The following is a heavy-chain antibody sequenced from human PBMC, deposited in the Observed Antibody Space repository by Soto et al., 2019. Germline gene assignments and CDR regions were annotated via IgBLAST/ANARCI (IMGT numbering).Heavy chain of an antibody. CDR2: ISPIFGTA. D-gene: IGHD6-19*01. CDR3: ARDLSGYSSGWDRGHWFDP. Sequence: GASVKVSCKASGYTFTSYGISWVRQAPGQGLEWMGGISPIFGTANYAQKFQGRVTITADESTSTAYMELSSLRSEDTAVYYCARDLSGYSSGWDRGHWFDPWGQGTLVTVPQ. V-gene: IGHV1-69*13. CDR1: GYTFTSYG. J-gene: IGHJ5*02.